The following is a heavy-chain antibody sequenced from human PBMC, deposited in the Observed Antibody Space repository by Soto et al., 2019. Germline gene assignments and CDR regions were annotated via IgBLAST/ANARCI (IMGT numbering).Heavy chain of an antibody. CDR1: GYPFNSYG. CDR2: INTYSGKT. Sequence: QIHLVQSGAEVRKPGASVRLSRKSSGYPFNSYGIAWVRQAPGQGLEWMGWINTYSGKTDYVQRLQGRVTMTTDTSTTTGYMELRSLSSDDTAVYYCAIQYTRLGAFDFWGQGTLVTVSS. V-gene: IGHV1-18*01. D-gene: IGHD2-2*02. CDR3: AIQYTRLGAFDF. J-gene: IGHJ3*01.